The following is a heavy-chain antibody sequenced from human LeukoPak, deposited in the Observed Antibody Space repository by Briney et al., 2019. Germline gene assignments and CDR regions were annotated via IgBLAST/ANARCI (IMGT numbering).Heavy chain of an antibody. CDR3: ARRLTTATGGREFDY. J-gene: IGHJ4*02. CDR2: IYPGDSDA. CDR1: GYNFTNYW. D-gene: IGHD6-13*01. Sequence: GESLKISCKGSGYNFTNYWIAWVRQMPGKGLEWMGIIYPGDSDARYSPSFQGQVTISADKSITTAYLQWSSLRASDTAMYYCARRLTTATGGREFDYWGQGTLVTVSS. V-gene: IGHV5-51*01.